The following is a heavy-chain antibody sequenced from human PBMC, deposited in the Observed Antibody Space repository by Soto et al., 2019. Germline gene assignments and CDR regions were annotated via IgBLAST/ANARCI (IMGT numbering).Heavy chain of an antibody. CDR1: GYTFTSYG. CDR2: ISAYNGNT. CDR3: ARDLDIVVVPAAIDMDY. J-gene: IGHJ4*02. V-gene: IGHV1-18*01. Sequence: ASVKVSCKASGYTFTSYGISWVRQAPGQGLEWMGWISAYNGNTNYAQKLQGRVTMTTDTSTSTAYMELRSLRSDDTAVYYCARDLDIVVVPAAIDMDYWGQGTLVTVSS. D-gene: IGHD2-2*03.